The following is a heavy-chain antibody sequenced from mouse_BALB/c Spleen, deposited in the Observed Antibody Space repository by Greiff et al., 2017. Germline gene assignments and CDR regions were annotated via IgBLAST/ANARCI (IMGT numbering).Heavy chain of an antibody. CDR1: GFSLTSYG. J-gene: IGHJ4*01. CDR2: IWSGGST. V-gene: IGHV2-2*02. CDR3: ARNFRYGGYAMDY. D-gene: IGHD2-14*01. Sequence: VHLVESGPGLVQPSQSLSITCTVSGFSLTSYGVHWVRQSPGKGLEWLGVIWSGGSTDYNAAFISRLSISKDNSKSQVFFKMNSLQANDTAIYYCARNFRYGGYAMDYWGQGTSVTVSS.